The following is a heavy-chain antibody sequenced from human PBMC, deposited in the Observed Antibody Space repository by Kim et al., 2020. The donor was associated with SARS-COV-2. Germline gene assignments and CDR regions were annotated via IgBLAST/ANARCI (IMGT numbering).Heavy chain of an antibody. V-gene: IGHV1-18*01. CDR1: GYSFTSYG. Sequence: ASVKVSCKASGYSFTSYGITWVRQAPAQGLEGMGWINTYNGNTNYAQKLQGRVTMTTDTTTSTAYMELRSLRPDDTAVYYCARDLERSSDPDVWGQGTTVTVSS. CDR3: ARDLERSSDPDV. D-gene: IGHD6-25*01. J-gene: IGHJ6*02. CDR2: INTYNGNT.